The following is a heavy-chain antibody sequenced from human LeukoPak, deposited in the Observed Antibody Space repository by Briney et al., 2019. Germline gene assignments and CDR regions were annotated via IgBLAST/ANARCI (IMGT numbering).Heavy chain of an antibody. D-gene: IGHD3-3*01. Sequence: SETLPLTCRVPGGPFSSYFWSSVRHPAGKGLEWIGRIYPSGNTNYNPALKSRVTISVDTSKNQCSLKLSSVTAADTAVYYCAWRDLDAFDIWGQGTMVTVPS. J-gene: IGHJ3*02. CDR3: AWRDLDAFDI. CDR1: GGPFSSYF. V-gene: IGHV4-4*07. CDR2: IYPSGNT.